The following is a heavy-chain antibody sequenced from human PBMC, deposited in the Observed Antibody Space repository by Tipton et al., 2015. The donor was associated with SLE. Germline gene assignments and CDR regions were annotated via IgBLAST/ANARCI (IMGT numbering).Heavy chain of an antibody. V-gene: IGHV4-4*07. D-gene: IGHD2-2*01. J-gene: IGHJ3*02. CDR1: GGSFSGYY. Sequence: LRLSCAVYGGSFSGYYWSWIRQPAGKGLEWIGYIYTSGSTNYDTSLKSRVTISVDTSKNQFPLKLSSVTAADTAVYYCARDWGGYCSSTSCLVGAFDIWGQGTMVTVSS. CDR3: ARDWGGYCSSTSCLVGAFDI. CDR2: IYTSGST.